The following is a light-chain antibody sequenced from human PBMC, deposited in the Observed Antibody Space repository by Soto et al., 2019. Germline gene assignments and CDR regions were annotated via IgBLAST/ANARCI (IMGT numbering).Light chain of an antibody. CDR1: QSIDSR. CDR2: GAS. J-gene: IGKJ1*01. V-gene: IGKV3-15*01. Sequence: EIVMTQSPATLSVSPGERATLSCRASQSIDSRLAWYQLKRGQPPRRLIHGASTRATAIAPRCSGGGSGTEDTLTISSLQSEDVAVYFCQQYSSWPPWTFGPGTKVEI. CDR3: QQYSSWPPWT.